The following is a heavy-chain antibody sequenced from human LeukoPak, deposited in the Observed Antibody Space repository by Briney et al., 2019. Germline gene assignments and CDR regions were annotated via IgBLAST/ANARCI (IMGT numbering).Heavy chain of an antibody. J-gene: IGHJ4*02. Sequence: GGSLRLSRAASGFTFSSYAMSWVRQAPGKGLEWVSAISGSGGSTYYADSVKGRFTISRDNSKNTLYLQMNSLRAEDTAVYYCAKDLGFGELCDYWGQGTLVTVSS. CDR1: GFTFSSYA. CDR2: ISGSGGST. V-gene: IGHV3-23*01. CDR3: AKDLGFGELCDY. D-gene: IGHD3-10*01.